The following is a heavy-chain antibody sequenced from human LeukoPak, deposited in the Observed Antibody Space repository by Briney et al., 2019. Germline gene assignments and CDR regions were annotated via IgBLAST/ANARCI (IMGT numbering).Heavy chain of an antibody. J-gene: IGHJ4*02. D-gene: IGHD2-15*01. CDR2: IRSTANSDAT. V-gene: IGHV3-73*01. CDR1: GFTFSGSA. Sequence: GGSLRLSCAASGFTFSGSAVHWVRQASGKGLEWVGRIRSTANSDATAYVASVKGRFTISRDDSKNTAFLQMNSLKTEDTAVYYCTSNYCSGGSCYLYWGQGTLVTVSS. CDR3: TSNYCSGGSCYLY.